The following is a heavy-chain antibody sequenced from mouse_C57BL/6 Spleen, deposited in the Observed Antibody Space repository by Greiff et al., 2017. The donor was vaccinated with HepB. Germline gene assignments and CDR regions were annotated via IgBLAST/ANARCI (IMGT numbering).Heavy chain of an antibody. CDR2: IWRGGST. CDR1: GFSLTSYG. D-gene: IGHD2-3*01. J-gene: IGHJ1*03. CDR3: AKDGYYRYWYFDV. Sequence: VQLVESGPGLVQPSQSLSITCTVSGFSLTSYGVHWVRQSPGKGLEWLGVIWRGGSTDYNAAFMSRLSITKDNSKSQVFFKMNSLQADDTAIYYCAKDGYYRYWYFDVWGTGTTVTVSS. V-gene: IGHV2-5*01.